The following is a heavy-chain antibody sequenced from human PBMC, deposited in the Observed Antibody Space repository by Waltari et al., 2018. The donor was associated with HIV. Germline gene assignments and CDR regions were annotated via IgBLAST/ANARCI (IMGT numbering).Heavy chain of an antibody. J-gene: IGHJ4*02. CDR1: GSPISSYS. Sequence: EFQLVDSGGGLVQPGGSLRISCAASGSPISSYSMSWVRQAPGKGLEWVAIINEDGSKKDYVDSVKGRFTISRDNARNSLYLQMNNLRRGDTAVYYCGRGGLRDYWGQGTLVTVSS. D-gene: IGHD3-16*01. CDR2: INEDGSKK. V-gene: IGHV3-7*01. CDR3: GRGGLRDY.